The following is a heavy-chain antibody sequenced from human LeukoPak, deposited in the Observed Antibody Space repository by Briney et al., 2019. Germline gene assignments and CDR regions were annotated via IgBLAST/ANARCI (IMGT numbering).Heavy chain of an antibody. CDR3: AREPSSDFIVVVPAAIEGGFDY. D-gene: IGHD2-2*01. CDR1: GGSFSGYY. V-gene: IGHV4-34*01. Sequence: SETLSLTCAVYGGSFSGYYWSWIRQPPGKGLEWIGEINHSGSTNYNPSLKSRVTISVDTSKNQFSLKLSSVTAADTAVYYCAREPSSDFIVVVPAAIEGGFDYWGQGTLVTVSS. J-gene: IGHJ4*02. CDR2: INHSGST.